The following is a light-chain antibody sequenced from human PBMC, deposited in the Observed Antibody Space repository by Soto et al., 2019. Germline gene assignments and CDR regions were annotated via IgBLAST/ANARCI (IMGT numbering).Light chain of an antibody. CDR3: QQYNNWTRT. J-gene: IGKJ1*01. Sequence: EIVMTQSPATLSVSPGERATLSCRASPSVSSNLAWYQQKPGQAPRLLIYGASTRATGIPARFSGSGSGTALTLTIRSRQSEDFAVYYCQQYNNWTRTFGQGTKVEI. CDR2: GAS. V-gene: IGKV3-15*01. CDR1: PSVSSN.